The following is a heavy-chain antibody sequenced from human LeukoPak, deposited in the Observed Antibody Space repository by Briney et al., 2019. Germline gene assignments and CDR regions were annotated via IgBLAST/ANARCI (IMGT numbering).Heavy chain of an antibody. Sequence: GGSLRLSCGASGFAVTTNDMTWVRQAPGKGLEWVSVLYSDGNTKYADSVQGRFTISRDNSKNTLYLEMNSLSPDDTAVYYCARGVEPLAANTLAYWGQGTLVTVSS. V-gene: IGHV3-53*01. D-gene: IGHD1-14*01. CDR3: ARGVEPLAANTLAY. J-gene: IGHJ4*02. CDR1: GFAVTTND. CDR2: LYSDGNT.